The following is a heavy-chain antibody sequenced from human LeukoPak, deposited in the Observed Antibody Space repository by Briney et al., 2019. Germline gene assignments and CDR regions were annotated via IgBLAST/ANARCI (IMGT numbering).Heavy chain of an antibody. V-gene: IGHV3-7*01. CDR1: GFTFSSYW. CDR2: IKQDGSEK. D-gene: IGHD3-10*01. CDR3: ARDMHSPWFCMDV. J-gene: IGHJ6*03. Sequence: GGSLRLSCAASGFTFSSYWMNWVRQAPGKGLEWVANIKQDGSEKYYVDSVEGRFTVSRDNAKNSLYLQMNSLRAEDTAVYYCARDMHSPWFCMDVWGKGTTVTVSS.